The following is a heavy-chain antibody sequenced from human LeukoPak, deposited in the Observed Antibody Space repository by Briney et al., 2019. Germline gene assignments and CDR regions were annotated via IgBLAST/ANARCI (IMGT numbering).Heavy chain of an antibody. V-gene: IGHV4-61*02. J-gene: IGHJ3*02. D-gene: IGHD2-15*01. CDR3: AGRPDAFDI. Sequence: SETLSLTCTVSGGSVTSGNYYWNWIRQPAGKGLEWIGRIYTNGGASYNPSLKSRVTISIDASKNQFSLKLSSVTAADTAVYYCAGRPDAFDIWGQGTMVTVSS. CDR1: GGSVTSGNYY. CDR2: IYTNGGA.